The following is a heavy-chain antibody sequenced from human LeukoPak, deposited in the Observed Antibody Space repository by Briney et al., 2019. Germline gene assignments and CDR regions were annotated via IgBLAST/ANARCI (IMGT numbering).Heavy chain of an antibody. V-gene: IGHV4-59*01. J-gene: IGHJ5*02. D-gene: IGHD6-13*01. CDR3: ARDLFGYSSSWYAFDP. CDR1: DGSISSYY. Sequence: SETLSLTCTVSDGSISSYYWSWIRQPPGKGLEWIGYIYYSGSTNYNPSLKSRVTISVDTSKNQFSLKLSSVTAADTAVYYCARDLFGYSSSWYAFDPWGQGTLVTVSS. CDR2: IYYSGST.